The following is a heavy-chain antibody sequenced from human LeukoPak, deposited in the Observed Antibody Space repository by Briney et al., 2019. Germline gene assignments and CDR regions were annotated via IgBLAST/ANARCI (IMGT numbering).Heavy chain of an antibody. CDR3: ARDQGYSGAEIDAFDI. Sequence: GGSLRLSCAASGFTFSSYSMNWVRQAPGKGLEWVSYISSSSTIDYADSVKGRFTISRDNAKNSLYLQMNSLRAEDTAVYYCARDQGYSGAEIDAFDIWGQGTMVTVSS. V-gene: IGHV3-48*04. CDR2: ISSSSTI. D-gene: IGHD5-12*01. J-gene: IGHJ3*02. CDR1: GFTFSSYS.